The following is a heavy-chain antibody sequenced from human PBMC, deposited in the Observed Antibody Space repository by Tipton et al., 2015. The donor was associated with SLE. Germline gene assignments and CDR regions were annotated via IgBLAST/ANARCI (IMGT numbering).Heavy chain of an antibody. J-gene: IGHJ4*02. V-gene: IGHV1-69*06. Sequence: QLVQSGAEVKKPGSSVRVSCKASGGTFTSYAFSWVRQAPGQGLEWMGGTIPIFDTSDYAQKFQGRVTFTADKSTSTTYMELSSLRSEDTAVYFCARASNGNYGDFDFWGQGTLVTVSS. CDR3: ARASNGNYGDFDF. D-gene: IGHD4-17*01. CDR2: TIPIFDTS. CDR1: GGTFTSYA.